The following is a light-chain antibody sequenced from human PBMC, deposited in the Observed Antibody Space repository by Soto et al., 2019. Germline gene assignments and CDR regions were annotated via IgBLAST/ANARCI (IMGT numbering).Light chain of an antibody. J-gene: IGKJ1*01. Sequence: EIVLTQSPGTLSLSPGERATLSCRASQTVSSNYLAWYQQKPGQAPRLLIYAASTRATGIPDRFSGSGSGTDFTLSISRLEPEDFAVYYCQLYGTSLKPFGQGTKVEIK. CDR2: AAS. CDR1: QTVSSNY. V-gene: IGKV3-20*01. CDR3: QLYGTSLKP.